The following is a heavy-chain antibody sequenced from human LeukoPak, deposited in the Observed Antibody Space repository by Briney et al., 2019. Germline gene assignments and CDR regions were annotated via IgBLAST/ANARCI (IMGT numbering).Heavy chain of an antibody. Sequence: SVKVSCKASGGTFRKYAIYWVRQAPGQGLQWMGRIIPLSGTSDCAQGFQGRVTLTTDASTSTAYMELTSLRSEDTAVYYCARPKYCADGVCYWSLDYWGQGTLVTVSS. CDR3: ARPKYCADGVCYWSLDY. J-gene: IGHJ4*02. V-gene: IGHV1-69*05. CDR1: GGTFRKYA. D-gene: IGHD2-8*01. CDR2: IIPLSGTS.